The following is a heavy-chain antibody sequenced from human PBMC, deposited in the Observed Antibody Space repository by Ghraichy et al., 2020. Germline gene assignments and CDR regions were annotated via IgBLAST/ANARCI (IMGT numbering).Heavy chain of an antibody. D-gene: IGHD1-7*01. V-gene: IGHV3-23*01. J-gene: IGHJ6*02. CDR2: ISDSGRDT. CDR3: ARILTGTKAMDV. CDR1: GFTFSSYA. Sequence: GGSLRLSCAASGFTFSSYAMRWVRQAPGKGPEWVSSISDSGRDTFYAASVKGRFTISRDNAKGTLVLQMNSLRAEDTAEYYCARILTGTKAMDVWDQGTTVTVSS.